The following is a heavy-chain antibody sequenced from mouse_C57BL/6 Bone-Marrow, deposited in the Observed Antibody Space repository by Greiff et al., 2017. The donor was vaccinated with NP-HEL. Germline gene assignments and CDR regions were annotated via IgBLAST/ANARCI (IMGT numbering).Heavy chain of an antibody. J-gene: IGHJ1*03. Sequence: QVQLQQPGAELVKPGASVKMSCKASGYTFTTYWITWVKQRPGQGLEWIGDIYPGSGGTTYNEKFKSKATLPVDTSSSTAYMQLSSLTSEDSAVYYCARDYGSSYWYFDVWGTGTTVTVSA. V-gene: IGHV1-55*01. CDR2: IYPGSGGT. D-gene: IGHD1-1*01. CDR1: GYTFTTYW. CDR3: ARDYGSSYWYFDV.